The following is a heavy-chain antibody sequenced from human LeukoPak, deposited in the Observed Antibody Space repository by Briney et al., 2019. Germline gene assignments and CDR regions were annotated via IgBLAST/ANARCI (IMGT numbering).Heavy chain of an antibody. J-gene: IGHJ4*02. Sequence: GGSLRLSCATSAFTFSSYWMHWVRQAPGKGLVWVSRINSDGSSRSYADYVKGRFTISRDDAKNTLYLQMSSLSVDDTAIYYCTRGSPGYSSSWLDFWGQGILVTVSS. CDR2: INSDGSSR. CDR1: AFTFSSYW. CDR3: TRGSPGYSSSWLDF. V-gene: IGHV3-74*01. D-gene: IGHD6-13*01.